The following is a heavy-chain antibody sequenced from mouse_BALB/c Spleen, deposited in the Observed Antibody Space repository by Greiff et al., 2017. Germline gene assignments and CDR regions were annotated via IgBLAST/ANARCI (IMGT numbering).Heavy chain of an antibody. V-gene: IGHV3-2*02. CDR1: GYSITSDYA. D-gene: IGHD2-3*01. J-gene: IGHJ3*01. CDR3: APMTSAY. CDR2: ISYSGST. Sequence: VQLQQSGPGLVKPSQSLSLTCTVTGYSITSDYAWNWIRQFPGNKLEWMGYISYSGSTSYNPSLKSRISITRDTSKNQFFLQLNSVTTEDTATYYCAPMTSAYWGQGTLVTVSA.